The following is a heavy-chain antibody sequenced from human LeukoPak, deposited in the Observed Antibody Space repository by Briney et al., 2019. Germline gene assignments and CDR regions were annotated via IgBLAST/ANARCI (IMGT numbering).Heavy chain of an antibody. D-gene: IGHD3-3*01. CDR1: GGSISSYY. V-gene: IGHV4-59*12. CDR3: ARGNPYHFVTIFGVVNHYYYYYMDV. J-gene: IGHJ6*03. CDR2: MYYSGST. Sequence: SETLSLTCTVSGGSISSYYWSWIRQPPGKGLEWIGYMYYSGSTNYNPSLKSRVTISVDTSKNQFSLKLSSVTAADTAVYYCARGNPYHFVTIFGVVNHYYYYYMDVWGKGTTVTVSS.